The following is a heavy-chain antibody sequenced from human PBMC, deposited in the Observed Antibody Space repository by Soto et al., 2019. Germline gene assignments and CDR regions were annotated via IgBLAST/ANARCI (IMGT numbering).Heavy chain of an antibody. Sequence: ASVKVSCKASGYTFINFDISWVRQAAGQGLEWLGWMNPGSGKTGYASKFQGRVAMTRDASTGTSHLELSSLTSDDTAVYYCARMASAGTLNWFDPWGQGTLVTVSS. V-gene: IGHV1-8*02. CDR1: GYTFINFD. CDR3: ARMASAGTLNWFDP. CDR2: MNPGSGKT. D-gene: IGHD6-13*01. J-gene: IGHJ5*02.